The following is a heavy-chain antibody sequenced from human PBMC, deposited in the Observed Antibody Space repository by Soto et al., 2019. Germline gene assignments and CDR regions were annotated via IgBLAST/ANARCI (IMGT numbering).Heavy chain of an antibody. Sequence: ASVKVSCKASGYTFINFDISWVRQAAGQGLEWLGWMNPGSGKTGYASKFQGRVAMTRDASTGTSHLELSSLTSDDTAVYYCARMASAGTLNWFDPWGQGTLVTVSS. V-gene: IGHV1-8*02. CDR1: GYTFINFD. CDR3: ARMASAGTLNWFDP. CDR2: MNPGSGKT. D-gene: IGHD6-13*01. J-gene: IGHJ5*02.